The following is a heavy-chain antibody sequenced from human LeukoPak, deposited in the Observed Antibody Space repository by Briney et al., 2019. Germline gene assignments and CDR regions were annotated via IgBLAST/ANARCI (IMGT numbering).Heavy chain of an antibody. D-gene: IGHD3-22*01. V-gene: IGHV4-34*01. CDR3: ARRGYYYDSSGRPVWYFDY. Sequence: PSETLSLTCAVYGGSFSGYYWSWIRQPPGKGLEWIGEINHSGSTNYNPSLKSRVTISVDTSKNQFSLKLSSVTAADTAVYYCARRGYYYDSSGRPVWYFDYWGQGTLVTVSS. J-gene: IGHJ4*02. CDR2: INHSGST. CDR1: GGSFSGYY.